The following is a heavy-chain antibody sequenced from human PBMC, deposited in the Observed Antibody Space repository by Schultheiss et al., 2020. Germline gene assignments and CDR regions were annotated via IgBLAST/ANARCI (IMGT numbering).Heavy chain of an antibody. CDR1: GYTFTSYG. CDR3: ARVGGGEQWLRFNYYYYGMDV. Sequence: ASVKVSCKASGYTFTSYGISWVRQAPGQGLEWMGWISAYNGNTNYAQKLQGRVTMTTDTSTSTAYMELRSLRSDDTAVYYCARVGGGEQWLRFNYYYYGMDVWGQGTTVTAP. V-gene: IGHV1-18*01. J-gene: IGHJ6*02. D-gene: IGHD5-12*01. CDR2: ISAYNGNT.